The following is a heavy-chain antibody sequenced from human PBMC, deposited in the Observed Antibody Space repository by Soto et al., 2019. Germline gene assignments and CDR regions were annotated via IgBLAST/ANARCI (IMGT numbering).Heavy chain of an antibody. CDR2: ISSSSSYI. J-gene: IGHJ5*02. CDR3: ARAWTAAGRGNWFDP. V-gene: IGHV3-21*01. D-gene: IGHD6-13*01. Sequence: GVLRLSCAASGFTFSSYSMNWVRQAPGKGLEWVSSISSSSSYIYYADSVKGRFTISRDNAKNSLYLQMNSLRAEDTAVYYCARAWTAAGRGNWFDPWGQGTLVTVSS. CDR1: GFTFSSYS.